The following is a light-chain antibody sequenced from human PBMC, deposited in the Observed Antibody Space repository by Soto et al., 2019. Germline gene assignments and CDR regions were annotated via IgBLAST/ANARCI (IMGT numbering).Light chain of an antibody. J-gene: IGKJ5*01. CDR1: QSVSSSY. CDR3: QQYGSSLMT. V-gene: IGKV3-20*01. Sequence: EIVLTQSPCTLSLSAGERATLSCRASQSVSSSYLAWYQQKNGQAPRLLIYGASSRATGIPDRFSGSGYGTDYNLTISRLETEDFAVYYCQQYGSSLMTFGQGTRLEIK. CDR2: GAS.